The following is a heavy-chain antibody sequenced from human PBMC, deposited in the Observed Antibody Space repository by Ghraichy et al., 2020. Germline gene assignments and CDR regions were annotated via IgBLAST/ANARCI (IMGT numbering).Heavy chain of an antibody. J-gene: IGHJ4*02. CDR3: ARGTGVTHFEFDY. Sequence: SETLSLTCTVSGGSISSYYWSWIRQPPGKGLEWIGYIYYSGSTNYNPSLKSRVTISVDTSKNQFSLKLSSVTAADTAVYYCARGTGVTHFEFDYWGQGTLVTVSS. CDR2: IYYSGST. V-gene: IGHV4-59*01. CDR1: GGSISSYY. D-gene: IGHD4-23*01.